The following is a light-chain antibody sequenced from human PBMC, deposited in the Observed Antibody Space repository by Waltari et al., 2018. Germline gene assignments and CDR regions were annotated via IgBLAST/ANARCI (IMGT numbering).Light chain of an antibody. Sequence: QSALTQPASVSGSPGQSIPISCTGTRSDVGGYNLVSWYQQHPNKAPKPIVYGGVKRPLGVSNRFSGAESGNTASLTISGPQAEDEADYYCCSYAGGSTFVFGTGTEVTVL. CDR3: CSYAGGSTFV. V-gene: IGLV2-23*03. CDR2: GGV. J-gene: IGLJ1*01. CDR1: RSDVGGYNL.